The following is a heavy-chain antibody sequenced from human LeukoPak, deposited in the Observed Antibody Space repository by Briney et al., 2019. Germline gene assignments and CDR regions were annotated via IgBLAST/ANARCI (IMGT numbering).Heavy chain of an antibody. CDR2: INPSGGST. CDR3: ARQGTYSSAIGMGY. J-gene: IGHJ4*02. D-gene: IGHD6-19*01. Sequence: WASVKVSCKASGYTFNNHYMYWVRQAPGQGPEWMGVINPSGGSTSYAQKFQGRVTMTRDTSTRTVYMEVSSLRSEDTAVYYCARQGTYSSAIGMGYWGQGTLVTVSS. CDR1: GYTFNNHY. V-gene: IGHV1-46*02.